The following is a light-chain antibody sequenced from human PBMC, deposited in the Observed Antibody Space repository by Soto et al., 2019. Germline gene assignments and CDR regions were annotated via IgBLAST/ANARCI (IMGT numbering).Light chain of an antibody. CDR3: QQYGSSPPGWT. Sequence: EIVLTQSPGTLSLSPGERGTLSCRASQSVSSSYLAWYQQKPGQAPRLLIYGASSRATGIPDRFSGSGSGTDFTLTISRLEPEDFAVYYCQQYGSSPPGWTFGQGTKVDI. CDR1: QSVSSSY. CDR2: GAS. V-gene: IGKV3-20*01. J-gene: IGKJ1*01.